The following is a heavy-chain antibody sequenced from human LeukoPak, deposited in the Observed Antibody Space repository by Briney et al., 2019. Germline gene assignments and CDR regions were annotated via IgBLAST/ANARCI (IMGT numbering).Heavy chain of an antibody. V-gene: IGHV4-34*01. J-gene: IGHJ4*02. CDR2: INHSGST. Sequence: GSLRLSCAASGFTFSDYYWSWIRQPPGKGLEWIGEINHSGSTNYNPSLKSRVTISVDTSKNQFSLKLSSVTAADTAVYYCARARIYSSSLDYWGQGTLVTVSS. CDR1: GFTFSDYY. D-gene: IGHD6-6*01. CDR3: ARARIYSSSLDY.